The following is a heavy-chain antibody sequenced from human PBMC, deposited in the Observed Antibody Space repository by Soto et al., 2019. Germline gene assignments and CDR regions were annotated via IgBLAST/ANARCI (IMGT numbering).Heavy chain of an antibody. CDR1: GGSISSGGYY. J-gene: IGHJ4*02. CDR2: IYYSGST. V-gene: IGHV4-31*03. Sequence: SETLSLTCTVSGGSISSGGYYWSWIRQHPGKGLEWIGYIYYSGSTYYNPSLKSRVTISVDTSKNQFSLKLSSVTAADTAVYYCARAGGCTNGVCYRFDYWGQGTLVTVSS. D-gene: IGHD2-8*01. CDR3: ARAGGCTNGVCYRFDY.